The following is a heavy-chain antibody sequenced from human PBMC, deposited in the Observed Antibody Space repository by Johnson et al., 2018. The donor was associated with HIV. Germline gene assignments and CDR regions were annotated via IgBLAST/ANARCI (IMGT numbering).Heavy chain of an antibody. CDR2: IGTAGDT. CDR3: ARWGTVTTDAFDI. V-gene: IGHV3-13*01. Sequence: VQLVESGGGVVQPGRSLRLSCAASGFTFSSYAMHWVRQATGKGLEWVSAIGTAGDTYYPGSVKGRFTISRENAKNSLYLQMNSLGAGDTAVYYCARWGTVTTDAFDIWGQGTMVTVSS. D-gene: IGHD4-17*01. CDR1: GFTFSSYA. J-gene: IGHJ3*02.